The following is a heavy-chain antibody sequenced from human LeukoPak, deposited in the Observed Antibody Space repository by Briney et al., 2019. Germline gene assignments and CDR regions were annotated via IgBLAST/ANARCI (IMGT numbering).Heavy chain of an antibody. Sequence: GASVKVSCKASGYTFTSYGISWVRQAPGQGLEWMGWISAYNGNTNYAQKLQGRVTMTTDTSTSTAYMELRSLRSDDTAVYYCARAAGGLLWFGDDFDYWGQGTLVTVSS. J-gene: IGHJ4*02. V-gene: IGHV1-18*01. CDR3: ARAAGGLLWFGDDFDY. D-gene: IGHD3-10*01. CDR2: ISAYNGNT. CDR1: GYTFTSYG.